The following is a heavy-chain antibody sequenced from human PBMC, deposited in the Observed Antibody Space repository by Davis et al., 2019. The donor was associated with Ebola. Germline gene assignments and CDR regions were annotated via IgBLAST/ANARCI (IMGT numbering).Heavy chain of an antibody. CDR3: ARDVEAPNWFDP. J-gene: IGHJ5*02. CDR2: IKQDGSEK. Sequence: GESLKISCAASGFTFSSYWMSWVRQAPGKGLEWVANIKQDGSEKYYVDSVKGRFTISRDNAKNSLYLQMNSLRAEGTAVYYCARDVEAPNWFDPWGQGTLVTVSS. V-gene: IGHV3-7*03. CDR1: GFTFSSYW.